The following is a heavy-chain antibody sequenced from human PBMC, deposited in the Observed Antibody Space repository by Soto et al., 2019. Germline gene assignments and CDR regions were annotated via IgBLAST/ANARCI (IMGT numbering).Heavy chain of an antibody. CDR2: LIHGGST. Sequence: SETLSLTCAIYNSSLVASHWTWIRQPPGKGLEWIGELIHGGSTNYNPSLKSRVTFSLDTSKNQFSLQLMSVTAADTAVYHCARSPLSYDYVRQTWREVGDSFDIWGRGTLVTVSS. CDR1: NSSLVASH. D-gene: IGHD3-16*01. CDR3: ARSPLSYDYVRQTWREVGDSFDI. J-gene: IGHJ3*02. V-gene: IGHV4-34*12.